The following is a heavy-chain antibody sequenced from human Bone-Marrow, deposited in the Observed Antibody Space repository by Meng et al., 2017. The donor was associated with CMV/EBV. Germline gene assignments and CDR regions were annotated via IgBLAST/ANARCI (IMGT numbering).Heavy chain of an antibody. CDR1: GFTFKNYG. Sequence: GGSLRLSCAASGFTFKNYGMHWVRQAPGKGLEWVAFIRFDGSDKYYADSVKGRFTISRDISKNTLYLQMNSLRAEDTAVYYCAKGHSGSYPSPDYWGQGTLVTVS. CDR2: IRFDGSDK. CDR3: AKGHSGSYPSPDY. D-gene: IGHD1-26*01. V-gene: IGHV3-30*02. J-gene: IGHJ4*02.